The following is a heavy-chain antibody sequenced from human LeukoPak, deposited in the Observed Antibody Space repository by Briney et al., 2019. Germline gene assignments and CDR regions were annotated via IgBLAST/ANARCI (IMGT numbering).Heavy chain of an antibody. V-gene: IGHV4-39*01. CDR1: GGSISSSSYY. CDR3: ARQERSDYVRGSYGY. D-gene: IGHD3-16*01. J-gene: IGHJ4*02. CDR2: INHSGST. Sequence: SETLSLTCTVSGGSISSSSYYWGWIRQPPGKGLEWIGEINHSGSTNYNPSLKSRVTISVDTSKNQFSLKLSSVTAAGTAVYYCARQERSDYVRGSYGYWGQGTLVTVSS.